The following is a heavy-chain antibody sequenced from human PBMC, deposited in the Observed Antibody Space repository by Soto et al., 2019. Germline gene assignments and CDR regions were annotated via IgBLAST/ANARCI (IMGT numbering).Heavy chain of an antibody. CDR2: IYYSGGT. D-gene: IGHD5-18*01. Sequence: QVQLQESGPGLVRPSETLSLTCTVSGGSISSYYWSWIRQPPGKGLEWIGYIYYSGGTNYNPSLKSRVTISVDTSRNQFSLMLSSVTAADTAVYYCARTLYSYGPRFDYWGQGTLVTVSS. V-gene: IGHV4-59*01. CDR3: ARTLYSYGPRFDY. CDR1: GGSISSYY. J-gene: IGHJ4*02.